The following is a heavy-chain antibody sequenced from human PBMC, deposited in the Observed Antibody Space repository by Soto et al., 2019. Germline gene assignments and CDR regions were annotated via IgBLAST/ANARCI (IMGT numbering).Heavy chain of an antibody. CDR3: ASVVVPAAIGYYYGMDV. CDR2: IIPIFGTA. J-gene: IGHJ6*02. V-gene: IGHV1-69*13. Sequence: SVKVSCKASGGTFSSYAISWVRQAPGQGLEWMGGIIPIFGTANYAQKFQGRVTITADESTSTAYMELSSLRSEDTAVYYCASVVVPAAIGYYYGMDVWGQGTTVTVSS. D-gene: IGHD2-2*02. CDR1: GGTFSSYA.